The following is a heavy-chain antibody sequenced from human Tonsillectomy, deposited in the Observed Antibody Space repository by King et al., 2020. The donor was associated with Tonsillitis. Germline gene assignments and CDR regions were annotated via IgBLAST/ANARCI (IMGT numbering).Heavy chain of an antibody. J-gene: IGHJ4*02. CDR3: AKDGYSSRWYLGAYYFDY. Sequence: VQLVQSGGGVVQPGGSLRLSCAASGFTFSSYGMHWVRQAPGKGLEWVSFIRYDGSNKYYADSVKGRFTISRDNSKSTLYLQMNSLRAEDTAVYYCAKDGYSSRWYLGAYYFDYWGQGTLVPVSS. D-gene: IGHD6-13*01. CDR1: GFTFSSYG. V-gene: IGHV3-30*02. CDR2: IRYDGSNK.